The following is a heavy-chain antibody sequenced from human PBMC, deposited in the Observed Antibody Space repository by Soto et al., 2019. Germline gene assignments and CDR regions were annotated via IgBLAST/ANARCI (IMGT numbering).Heavy chain of an antibody. J-gene: IGHJ6*03. V-gene: IGHV4-39*01. CDR1: GGSISSSSYY. Sequence: QLLESGPGLVKPSETLSLTCTVSGGSISSSSYYWGWIRQPPGKGLEWIGSIYYSGSTYYNPSLKSRVTISVDTSKNQFSLKLSSVTAADTAVYYCARRQLLPYYYMDVWGKGTTVTVSS. CDR3: ARRQLLPYYYMDV. D-gene: IGHD2-2*01. CDR2: IYYSGST.